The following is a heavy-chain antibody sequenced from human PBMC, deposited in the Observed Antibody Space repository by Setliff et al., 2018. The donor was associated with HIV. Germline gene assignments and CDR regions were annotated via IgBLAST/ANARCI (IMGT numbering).Heavy chain of an antibody. D-gene: IGHD2-8*02. CDR1: GGSISSGGYY. CDR3: ARLIHTGLLYFDF. CDR2: IYYSGST. J-gene: IGHJ4*02. Sequence: SETLSLTCTVSGGSISSGGYYWSWIRQHPGKGLEWIGYIYYSGSTYYNPSLKSRVTISVDTSKNQFSLKLSSVTAADTAVYYCARLIHTGLLYFDFWGLGTLVTVSS. V-gene: IGHV4-31*03.